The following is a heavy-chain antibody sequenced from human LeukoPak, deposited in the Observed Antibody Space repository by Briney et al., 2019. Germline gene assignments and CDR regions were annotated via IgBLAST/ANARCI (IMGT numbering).Heavy chain of an antibody. J-gene: IGHJ5*02. CDR2: ISSSSSYI. D-gene: IGHD4-17*01. Sequence: PGGSLRLSFAASGFTFSVYTLNWVRQAPGKGLEWVSSISSSSSYIYYADSVKGRFTISRDNAKNSLYLQMNSLRAEDTAVYYCSRDRNDYGDYVVDLWGQGTLVIVSS. CDR1: GFTFSVYT. V-gene: IGHV3-21*01. CDR3: SRDRNDYGDYVVDL.